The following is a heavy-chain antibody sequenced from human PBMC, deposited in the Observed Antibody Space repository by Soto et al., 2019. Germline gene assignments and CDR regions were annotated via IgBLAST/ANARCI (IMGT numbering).Heavy chain of an antibody. J-gene: IGHJ4*02. Sequence: QVQLVESGGGVAQPGRSLTLSCAASGFTFSRSGMHWVRQAPGKGLEWVAGTWSDGSNKYYADSVKGRFTISRDNSKNTLYLQMNSLSPDDTAVYYCARVRGSGRYFDSWGQGVLVTVSS. CDR3: ARVRGSGRYFDS. D-gene: IGHD6-19*01. V-gene: IGHV3-33*01. CDR2: TWSDGSNK. CDR1: GFTFSRSG.